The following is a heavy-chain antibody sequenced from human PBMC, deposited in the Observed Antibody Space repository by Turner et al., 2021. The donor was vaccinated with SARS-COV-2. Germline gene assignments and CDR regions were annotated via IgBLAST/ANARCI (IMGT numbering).Heavy chain of an antibody. CDR3: ARYRRDYDFWSGAYGMGGMDV. V-gene: IGHV3-21*01. D-gene: IGHD3-3*01. J-gene: IGHJ6*02. CDR2: ISSSSTYI. CDR1: GFTFSTCS. Sequence: EVQLVESGGGLVKPGGSLRLSCAASGFTFSTCSMNRVRQAPGKGLEWVSSISSSSTYIYYADSVKGRFTISRDNAKNSLYLQMNSLRAEDTAVYYCARYRRDYDFWSGAYGMGGMDVWGQGTTVTVSS.